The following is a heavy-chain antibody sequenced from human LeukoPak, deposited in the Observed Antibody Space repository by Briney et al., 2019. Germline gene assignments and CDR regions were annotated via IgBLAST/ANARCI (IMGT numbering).Heavy chain of an antibody. Sequence: GGSLRLSCATSGFTFSAYSMNWVRQAPGKGLEWVSSISGSSIYINYADSVKGRFTISSDNAKDSLYLQMNSLRAEDTAVYYCARALYDSSGYYFDYWGQGTPVTVSS. V-gene: IGHV3-21*01. CDR2: ISGSSIYI. CDR1: GFTFSAYS. D-gene: IGHD3-22*01. CDR3: ARALYDSSGYYFDY. J-gene: IGHJ4*02.